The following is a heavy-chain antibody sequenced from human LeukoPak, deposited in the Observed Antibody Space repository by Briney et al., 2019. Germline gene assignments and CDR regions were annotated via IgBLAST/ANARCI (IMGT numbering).Heavy chain of an antibody. CDR2: ISAYNGNT. Sequence: ASVKVSCKASGYTFTSYGISWVRQAPGQGLEWMGWISAYNGNTNYAQKLQGRVTMTRNTSISTAYMELSSLRSEDTAVYYCAVPMYYDFWSGYSHYYYYYGMDVWGQGTTVTVSS. J-gene: IGHJ6*02. CDR3: AVPMYYDFWSGYSHYYYYYGMDV. V-gene: IGHV1-18*01. D-gene: IGHD3-3*01. CDR1: GYTFTSYG.